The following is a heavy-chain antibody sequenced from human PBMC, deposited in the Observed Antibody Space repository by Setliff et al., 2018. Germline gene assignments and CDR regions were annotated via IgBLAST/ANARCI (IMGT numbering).Heavy chain of an antibody. D-gene: IGHD3-22*01. V-gene: IGHV1-69*05. CDR3: AREGVDSRSSTDYRYYMDV. CDR1: GYTFTSFG. Sequence: GASVKVSCKASGYTFTSFGISWVRQAPGQGLEWMGGTIPMFGTTNYARKFQGRVTIITDESTSTAYMELSSLRFEDTAVYYCAREGVDSRSSTDYRYYMDVWGKGTTVTVSS. CDR2: TIPMFGTT. J-gene: IGHJ6*03.